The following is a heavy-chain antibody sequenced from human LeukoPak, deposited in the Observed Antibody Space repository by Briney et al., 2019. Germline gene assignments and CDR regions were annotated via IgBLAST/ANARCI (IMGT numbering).Heavy chain of an antibody. CDR3: ARRRITMVRGVITEDDNFDY. V-gene: IGHV4-34*01. Sequence: SETLSLTCAVYGGSFNGYYWSWIRQPPGKGLEWIGEINHSGSTNYNPSLKSRVTISVDTSKNQFSLKLSSVTAADTAVYYCARRRITMVRGVITEDDNFDYWGQGTLVTVSS. CDR1: GGSFNGYY. CDR2: INHSGST. D-gene: IGHD3-10*01. J-gene: IGHJ4*02.